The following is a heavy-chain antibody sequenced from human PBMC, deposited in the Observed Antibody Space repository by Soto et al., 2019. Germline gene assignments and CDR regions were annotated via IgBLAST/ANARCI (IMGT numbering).Heavy chain of an antibody. CDR1: GGTFSSYT. CDR2: IIPILGIA. D-gene: IGHD6-19*01. J-gene: IGHJ4*02. Sequence: QVQLVQSGAEVKKPGSSVKVSCKASGGTFSSYTISWVRQAPGQGLEWMGRIIPILGIANYAQEFQGRVTITADKSTSTAYMELSSLRSEDTAVYYCAGGYSSGWYYFDYWGQGTLVTVSS. V-gene: IGHV1-69*02. CDR3: AGGYSSGWYYFDY.